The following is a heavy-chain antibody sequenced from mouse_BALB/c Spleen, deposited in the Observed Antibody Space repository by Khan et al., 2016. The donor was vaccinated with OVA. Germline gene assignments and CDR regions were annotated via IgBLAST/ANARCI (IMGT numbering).Heavy chain of an antibody. V-gene: IGHV3-2*02. CDR1: GYSITSDYA. Sequence: EVQLQESGPGLVKPSQSLSLTCTVTGYSITSDYAWNWIRQFPGNKLEWMGYISYSGRTSYNPSLQSRISITRDTSKNQLFLQLNSVTTEDTATYYCARSVTITTVVATDFDYWGQGTTLTVSS. D-gene: IGHD1-1*01. CDR3: ARSVTITTVVATDFDY. J-gene: IGHJ2*01. CDR2: ISYSGRT.